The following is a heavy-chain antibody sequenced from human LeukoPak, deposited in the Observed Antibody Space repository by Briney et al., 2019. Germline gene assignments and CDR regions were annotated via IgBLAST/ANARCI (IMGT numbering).Heavy chain of an antibody. CDR1: GFTFSNAW. Sequence: GGSLRLSCAASGFTFSNAWMSWVRQAPGKGLEWVANINQDGSEKYYVDSVKGRFTVSRDNAKISLYLQMNSLRAEDTAIYYCARAFYSSSDYWGQGTLVAVSS. D-gene: IGHD6-6*01. J-gene: IGHJ4*02. CDR3: ARAFYSSSDY. V-gene: IGHV3-7*01. CDR2: INQDGSEK.